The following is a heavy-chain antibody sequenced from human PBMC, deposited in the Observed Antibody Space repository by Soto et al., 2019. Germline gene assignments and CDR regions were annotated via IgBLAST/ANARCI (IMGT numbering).Heavy chain of an antibody. V-gene: IGHV3-33*01. J-gene: IGHJ6*03. CDR2: ICYDGSNK. CDR1: GFTFSSYG. CDR3: ARGAGSHYYYYYYMDV. D-gene: IGHD3-10*01. Sequence: GGSLRLSCAASGFTFSSYGMHWVRQAPGKGLEWVAVICYDGSNKYYADSVKGRFTISRDNSKNTLYLQMNSLRAEDTAVYYCARGAGSHYYYYYYMDVWGKGTTVTVSS.